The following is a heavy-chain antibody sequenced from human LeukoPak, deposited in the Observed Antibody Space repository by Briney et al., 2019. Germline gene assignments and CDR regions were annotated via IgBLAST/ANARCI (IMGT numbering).Heavy chain of an antibody. CDR1: GYTFTSYG. D-gene: IGHD3-22*01. CDR3: ASISYDSSGRNWFDP. J-gene: IGHJ5*02. CDR2: LSAYNGNT. V-gene: IGHV1-18*01. Sequence: SVNVSCKASGYTFTSYGISWVRQVPGQGLEWMGWLSAYNGNTNYAQKLQGRVTMTTDTSTNTAYMELRSLRSDDTAVYYCASISYDSSGRNWFDPWGQGTLVTLSS.